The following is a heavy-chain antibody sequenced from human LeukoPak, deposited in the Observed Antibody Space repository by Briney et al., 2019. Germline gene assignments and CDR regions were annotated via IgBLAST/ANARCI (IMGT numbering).Heavy chain of an antibody. D-gene: IGHD4-17*01. CDR3: TTDWYGDGAVGDY. CDR2: MKSKTDGGTT. CDR1: GFTFSNAW. J-gene: IGHJ4*02. V-gene: IGHV3-15*01. Sequence: GGSLRLSCAASGFTFSNAWMSWVRQAPGKGLEWVGRMKSKTDGGTTDYAAPVKGRFTISRDDSKNTLYLQMNSLKTEDTAVYYCTTDWYGDGAVGDYWGQGTLVTVSS.